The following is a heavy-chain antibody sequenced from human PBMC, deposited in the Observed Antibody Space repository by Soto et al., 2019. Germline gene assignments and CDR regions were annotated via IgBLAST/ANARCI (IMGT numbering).Heavy chain of an antibody. J-gene: IGHJ4*02. CDR3: VKDALTTVAYYFDY. Sequence: SPIRSSEVSGCGFEDYGMHWVRKAPGKGLEWIAGISRDSRSISYGASMKGRFTISRDNAKNSLYLQLNSLRADDTAFYYCVKDALTTVAYYFDYWGQGALVTVSS. D-gene: IGHD4-17*01. CDR2: ISRDSRSI. V-gene: IGHV3-9*01. CDR1: GCGFEDYG.